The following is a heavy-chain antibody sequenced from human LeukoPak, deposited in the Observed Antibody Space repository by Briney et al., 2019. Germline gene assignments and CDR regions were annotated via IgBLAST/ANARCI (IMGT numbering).Heavy chain of an antibody. D-gene: IGHD1-14*01. CDR1: GVTVSSNY. J-gene: IGHJ3*02. CDR2: IYSGGST. V-gene: IGHV3-53*01. Sequence: PGGSLSLSCAASGVTVSSNYRSWVRQPPGKGLEWVAVIYSGGSTYYADSVKGRFTISRDNSKNTLYLQMNSLRAEDTAVYYCASAGTTIVTHYVAAFDIWGQGTMVTVSS. CDR3: ASAGTTIVTHYVAAFDI.